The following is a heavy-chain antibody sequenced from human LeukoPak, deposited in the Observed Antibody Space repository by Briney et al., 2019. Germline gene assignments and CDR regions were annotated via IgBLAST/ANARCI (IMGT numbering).Heavy chain of an antibody. D-gene: IGHD1-14*01. J-gene: IGHJ5*02. CDR1: GFTFSTYS. Sequence: GGSLRLSCAASGFTFSTYSMNWVRQVPGKGLEWVSSIGASGSSTYYADSVKGRFTISRDNSKNTLYLQMNSLRAEDTAVYYCAKDPDGLWSWGQGTLVTVSS. CDR3: AKDPDGLWS. V-gene: IGHV3-23*01. CDR2: IGASGSST.